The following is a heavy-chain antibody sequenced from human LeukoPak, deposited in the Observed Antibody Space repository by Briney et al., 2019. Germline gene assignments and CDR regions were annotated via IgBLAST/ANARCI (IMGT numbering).Heavy chain of an antibody. CDR3: ARVGHGSSWFDS. CDR1: GFTFSSYW. Sequence: PGGSLRLSCVASGFTFSSYWMHWVRQAPGKGLEWVSRTNTDGSTTTYADSVKGRFTISRDNARNTLYLQMISLGAADTAMYYCARVGHGSSWFDSWGQGTLVIVSS. V-gene: IGHV3-74*01. D-gene: IGHD6-13*01. CDR2: TNTDGSTT. J-gene: IGHJ5*01.